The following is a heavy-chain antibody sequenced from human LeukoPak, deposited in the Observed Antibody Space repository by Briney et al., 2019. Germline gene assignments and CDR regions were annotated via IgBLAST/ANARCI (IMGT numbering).Heavy chain of an antibody. CDR1: GYTFTGYY. D-gene: IGHD3-10*01. CDR3: ARVFTYYYGSGSYFGAFDP. CDR2: INPNSGGT. V-gene: IGHV1-2*02. J-gene: IGHJ5*02. Sequence: ASVKVSCKASGYTFTGYYMHWVRQAPGQGLERMGWINPNSGGTNYAQKFQGRVTMTRDTSISTAYMELSRLRSDDTAVYYCARVFTYYYGSGSYFGAFDPWGQGTLVTVSS.